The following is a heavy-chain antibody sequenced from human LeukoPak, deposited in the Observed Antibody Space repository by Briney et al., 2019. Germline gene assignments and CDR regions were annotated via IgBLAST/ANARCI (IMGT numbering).Heavy chain of an antibody. V-gene: IGHV4-30-2*01. J-gene: IGHJ4*02. D-gene: IGHD1-26*01. CDR3: ARGGYGGAPDY. CDR2: IYHSGST. CDR1: GGSISSGGYS. Sequence: SETLSLTCAVSGGSISSGGYSWSWIRQPPGKGLEWIGYIYHSGSTYYNPSLKSRVTISVDRSKNQFSLKLSSVTAADTAVYYCARGGYGGAPDYWGQGTLVTVSS.